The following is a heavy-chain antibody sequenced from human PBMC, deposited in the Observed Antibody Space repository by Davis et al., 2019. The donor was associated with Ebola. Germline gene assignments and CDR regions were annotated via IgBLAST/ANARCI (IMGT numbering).Heavy chain of an antibody. CDR2: IWYDGSNK. Sequence: PGGSLRLSCAASGFTFSSYGMHWVRQAPGKGLEWVAVIWYDGSNKYYADSVKGRFTISRDNSKNTLYLQMNSLRAEDTAVYYCARDRRRGSSTSTSWGYWGQGTLVTVSS. V-gene: IGHV3-33*01. CDR3: ARDRRRGSSTSTSWGY. D-gene: IGHD2-2*01. J-gene: IGHJ4*02. CDR1: GFTFSSYG.